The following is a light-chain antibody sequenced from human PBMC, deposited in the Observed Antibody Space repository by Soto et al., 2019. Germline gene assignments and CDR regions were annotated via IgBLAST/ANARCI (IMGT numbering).Light chain of an antibody. J-gene: IGKJ5*01. Sequence: DIQMTQSPSYVSASVGDRVTITCRASQGIRSWLAWYQQKPGKAPKLLIYAASSLQSGVPSRFSGSGSGTDFTLTSSRLQPEDFATYYCQQANSFPCTFDQGTQLEIK. CDR2: AAS. V-gene: IGKV1-12*01. CDR1: QGIRSW. CDR3: QQANSFPCT.